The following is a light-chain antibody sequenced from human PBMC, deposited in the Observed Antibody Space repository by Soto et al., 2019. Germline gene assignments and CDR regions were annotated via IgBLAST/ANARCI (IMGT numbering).Light chain of an antibody. J-gene: IGKJ3*01. CDR1: QSVSSSY. CDR2: GAS. Sequence: EIVLTQSPGTLSLSPGERATLSCRASQSVSSSYLAWYQQKPGQAPRLLIYGASSRAPGIPDRFSGSGSGTDFPLTISRLEPEDFAVYSCQQYGSSPVTFGPGTKVDIK. CDR3: QQYGSSPVT. V-gene: IGKV3-20*01.